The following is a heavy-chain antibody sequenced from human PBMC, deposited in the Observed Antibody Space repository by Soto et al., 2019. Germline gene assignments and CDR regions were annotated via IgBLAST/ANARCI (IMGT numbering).Heavy chain of an antibody. J-gene: IGHJ5*02. CDR1: GGTFSRYA. Sequence: ASVKVSCKASGGTFSRYAISWVRQAPGQGLEWMGGITPMFGTANYAQKFQGRVTITADESTSTAYMELSSLRSDDTAVYYCAQTLGLAVAGPGRFDLWGQGTLVTVSS. CDR3: AQTLGLAVAGPGRFDL. V-gene: IGHV1-69*13. CDR2: ITPMFGTA. D-gene: IGHD6-19*01.